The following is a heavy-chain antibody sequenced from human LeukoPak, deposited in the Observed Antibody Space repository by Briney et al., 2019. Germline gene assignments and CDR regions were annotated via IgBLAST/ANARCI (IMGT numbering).Heavy chain of an antibody. CDR1: GFTFSSYA. V-gene: IGHV3-23*01. D-gene: IGHD2-2*01. CDR2: ISGSGGST. Sequence: GGSLRLSCAASGFTFSSYAKSWVRQAPGKGLEWVSAISGSGGSTYYADSVKGRFTISRDNSKNTLYLQMNSLRADDTAVYYCARALLILPHQLFPYGLDVWGQGTTVTVSS. J-gene: IGHJ6*01. CDR3: ARALLILPHQLFPYGLDV.